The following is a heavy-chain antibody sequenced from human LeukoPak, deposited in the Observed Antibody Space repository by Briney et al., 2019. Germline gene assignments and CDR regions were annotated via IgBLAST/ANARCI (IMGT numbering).Heavy chain of an antibody. D-gene: IGHD2-21*01. CDR2: IYYSGST. J-gene: IGHJ2*01. CDR3: ARAFRARYFDV. V-gene: IGHV4-39*01. CDR1: GGSITTSSYY. Sequence: KPSETLSLTCTVSGGSITTSSYYWGWIRQPPGKGLEWIGIIYYSGSTYYNPSLKGRVTISVDTSKNQFSLKLSSVTAADTAVYYCARAFRARYFDVWGRGTLVTVSS.